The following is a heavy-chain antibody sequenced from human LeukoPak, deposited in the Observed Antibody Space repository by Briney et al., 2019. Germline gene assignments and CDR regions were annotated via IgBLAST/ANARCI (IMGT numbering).Heavy chain of an antibody. J-gene: IGHJ4*02. CDR3: ARRSYDGSGYYYVDY. Sequence: SETLSLTCTVSGGSISSSGSYWGWIRQPPGKGLEWIGSISSGGSTHYTPSLKSRVTISVEKSKNQFSLKLSSVTAADTAVYYCARRSYDGSGYYYVDYWGQGTLVTVSS. V-gene: IGHV4-39*01. CDR1: GGSISSSGSY. D-gene: IGHD3-22*01. CDR2: ISSGGST.